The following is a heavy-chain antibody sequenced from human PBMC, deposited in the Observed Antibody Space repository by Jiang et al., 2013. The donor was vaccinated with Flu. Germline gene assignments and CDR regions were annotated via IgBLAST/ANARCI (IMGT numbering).Heavy chain of an antibody. D-gene: IGHD3-16*01. CDR3: ARAETSWGDWFDP. CDR1: NYSITRGYY. J-gene: IGHJ5*02. V-gene: IGHV4-38-2*01. CDR2: MYNSGNT. Sequence: VLLKPSETLSLTCVVSNYSITRGYYWGWIRQPPGKGLEWIGSMYNSGNTYYNPSLKSRVTISLDTSKNQFSLKLTSVTAADTALYYCARAETSWGDWFDPWGQGTLVTVSS.